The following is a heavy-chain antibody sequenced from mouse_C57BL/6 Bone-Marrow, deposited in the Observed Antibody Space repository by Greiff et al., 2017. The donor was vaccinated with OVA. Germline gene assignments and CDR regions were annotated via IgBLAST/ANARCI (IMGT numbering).Heavy chain of an antibody. J-gene: IGHJ1*03. D-gene: IGHD1-1*01. V-gene: IGHV1-5*01. Sequence: VQLQQSGTVLARPGASVKMSCKTSGYTFTSYWMHWVKQRPGQGLEWIGAIYPGNSDTSSNQKFKGKAKLTAVTSASTAYMELSSLTNEDSAVYYCTREGGYYYGSSWYFDVWGTGTTVTVSS. CDR3: TREGGYYYGSSWYFDV. CDR2: IYPGNSDT. CDR1: GYTFTSYW.